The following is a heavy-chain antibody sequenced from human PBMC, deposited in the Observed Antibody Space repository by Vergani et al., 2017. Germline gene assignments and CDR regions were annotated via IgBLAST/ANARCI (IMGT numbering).Heavy chain of an antibody. CDR2: IYYSGST. CDR3: ARVSREWLRVLDY. Sequence: QVQLQESGPGLVKPSETLSLTCTVSGGSISSYYWSWIRQPPGKGLEWIGYIYYSGSTNYNPSLKSRVTISVDTSKNQFSLKLSSVTAADTAVYYCARVSREWLRVLDYWGQGTLVTVSS. CDR1: GGSISSYY. D-gene: IGHD5-12*01. J-gene: IGHJ4*02. V-gene: IGHV4-59*01.